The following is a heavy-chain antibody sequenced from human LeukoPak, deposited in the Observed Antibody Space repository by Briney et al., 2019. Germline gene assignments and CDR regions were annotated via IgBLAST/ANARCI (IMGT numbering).Heavy chain of an antibody. Sequence: GPLTLSWAASGFILSIYWMSWVRHPAGKGLEWVANIKQNGRENYYMNSVKDRFTLPRDHANNSLYLQMNSLMTEDPSVYYCVRGCSGISCYSLLDYWGQGTLVTVSS. CDR2: IKQNGREN. CDR1: GFILSIYW. CDR3: VRGCSGISCYSLLDY. V-gene: IGHV3-7*02. J-gene: IGHJ4*02. D-gene: IGHD2-15*01.